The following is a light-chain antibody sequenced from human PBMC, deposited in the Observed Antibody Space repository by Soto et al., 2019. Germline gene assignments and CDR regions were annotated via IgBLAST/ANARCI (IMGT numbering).Light chain of an antibody. CDR2: DAS. V-gene: IGKV1-5*01. CDR3: QQYNSYSP. CDR1: QSISSW. J-gene: IGKJ1*01. Sequence: DIQMPQSPSTLSASVGDSVTITCRASQSISSWLAWYQQKPGKAPKLLIYDASSLESGVPSRFSGSGSETEFTLTISSLQPDDFATYYCQQYNSYSPFGQGTKVDIK.